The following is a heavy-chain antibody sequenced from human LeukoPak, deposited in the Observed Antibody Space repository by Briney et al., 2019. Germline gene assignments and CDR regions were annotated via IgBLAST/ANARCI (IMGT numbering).Heavy chain of an antibody. Sequence: SETLSLTCAVYGGSFSGYYWSWIRQPPGKGLEWIGEINHSGSTNYNPSLTSRVTISVDTSKNQFSLKLSSVTAADTAVYYCARGRRFGPWGQGTLVTVSS. V-gene: IGHV4-34*01. CDR1: GGSFSGYY. J-gene: IGHJ5*02. CDR3: ARGRRFGP. CDR2: INHSGST.